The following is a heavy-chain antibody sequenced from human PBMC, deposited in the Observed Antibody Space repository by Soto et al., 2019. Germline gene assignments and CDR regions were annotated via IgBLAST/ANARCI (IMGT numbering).Heavy chain of an antibody. D-gene: IGHD3-16*01. Sequence: SETLSLTCTVSGDSITSNSYFWAWIRQPPGKGLEWIGYIYYSGSTNYNPSLKSRVTISVDTSKNQFSLKLSSVTAADTAVYYCARVIYDYVWGTVNAFDIGGQGKMVTV. CDR3: ARVIYDYVWGTVNAFDI. V-gene: IGHV4-61*05. CDR1: GDSITSNSYF. CDR2: IYYSGST. J-gene: IGHJ3*02.